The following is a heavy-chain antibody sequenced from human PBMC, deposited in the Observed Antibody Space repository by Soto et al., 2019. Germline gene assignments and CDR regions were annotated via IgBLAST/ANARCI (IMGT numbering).Heavy chain of an antibody. CDR2: IYPGDSDT. V-gene: IGHV5-51*01. Sequence: PGESLKISCKGSGYSFTSYWIGWVRQMPGKGLEWMGIIYPGDSDTRYSPSFQGQVTISVDKSISTAYLQWSSLKASDTAMYYCARHGAAVTYYYGMDVWGQGTTVTVSS. J-gene: IGHJ6*02. CDR1: GYSFTSYW. CDR3: ARHGAAVTYYYGMDV. D-gene: IGHD6-13*01.